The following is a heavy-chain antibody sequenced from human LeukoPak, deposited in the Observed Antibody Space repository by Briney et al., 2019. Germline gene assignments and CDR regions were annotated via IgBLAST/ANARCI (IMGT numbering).Heavy chain of an antibody. Sequence: GGSLRLSCTASGFTFDNFVMNWVRQAPGKGLEWVSGITGDSSSTYYAVTTEGRFSVSRDNSKNTLYLRLKNLRDDDTAVYYCEKGGSRIFGMATDYWRQGTPVTVSS. CDR2: ITGDSSST. CDR1: GFTFDNFV. D-gene: IGHD3-3*01. CDR3: EKGGSRIFGMATDY. J-gene: IGHJ4*02. V-gene: IGHV3-23*01.